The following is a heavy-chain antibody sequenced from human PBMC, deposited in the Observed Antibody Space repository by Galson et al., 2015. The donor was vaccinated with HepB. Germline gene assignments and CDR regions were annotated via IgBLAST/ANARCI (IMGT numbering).Heavy chain of an antibody. J-gene: IGHJ6*02. D-gene: IGHD5-24*01. CDR1: GFTFSSYS. CDR2: ISSSSSYI. Sequence: SLRLSCAASGFTFSSYSMNWVRQAPGKGLEWVSSISSSSSYIYYADSVKGRFTISRDNAKNSLYLQVNSLRAEDTAVYYCARVDGDFYYYYGMDVWGQGTTVTVSS. V-gene: IGHV3-21*01. CDR3: ARVDGDFYYYYGMDV.